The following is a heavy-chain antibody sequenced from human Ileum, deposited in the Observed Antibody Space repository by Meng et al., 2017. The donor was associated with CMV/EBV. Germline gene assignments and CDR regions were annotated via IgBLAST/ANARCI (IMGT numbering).Heavy chain of an antibody. CDR1: GASISSGDYH. V-gene: IGHV4-31*02. D-gene: IGHD3-16*01. Sequence: TVSGASISSGDYHWSWIRQHPGKGLEWLGYIHHSGRVYYNPSLKSRVTISMDTSKNQFSLRLNSVTAADTAVHYCAREYGGRYDFDYWGQGILVTVSS. J-gene: IGHJ4*02. CDR2: IHHSGRV. CDR3: AREYGGRYDFDY.